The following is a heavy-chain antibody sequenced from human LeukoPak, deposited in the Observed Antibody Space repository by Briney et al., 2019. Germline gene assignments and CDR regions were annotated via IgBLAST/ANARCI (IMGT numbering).Heavy chain of an antibody. CDR2: ISSSGSTI. Sequence: GGSLRLSCAASGFIFSSYSMNWVRQAPGKGLEWVSYISSSGSTIYYADSVKGRFTISRDNAKYSLHLQMDSLRAEDTAVYSCARGGLGSWTFDSWGQGALVTVSS. V-gene: IGHV3-48*04. CDR1: GFIFSSYS. J-gene: IGHJ4*02. D-gene: IGHD1-26*01. CDR3: ARGGLGSWTFDS.